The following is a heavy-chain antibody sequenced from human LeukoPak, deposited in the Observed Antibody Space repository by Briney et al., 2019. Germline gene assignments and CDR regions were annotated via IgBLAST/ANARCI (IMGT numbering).Heavy chain of an antibody. D-gene: IGHD3-9*01. Sequence: SETLSLTCSVSGVSVSIHYWSWIRQPAGKGLEWIGRIYPSGSTNYNPSLKSRVTISVDTSKNQFSLRLSSVTAADTAVYYCARVPQYYDILTGYSWFDPWGQGTLVTVSS. V-gene: IGHV4-4*07. CDR3: ARVPQYYDILTGYSWFDP. CDR2: IYPSGST. CDR1: GVSVSIHY. J-gene: IGHJ5*02.